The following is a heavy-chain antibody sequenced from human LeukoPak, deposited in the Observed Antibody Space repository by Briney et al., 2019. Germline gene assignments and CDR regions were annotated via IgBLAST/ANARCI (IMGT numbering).Heavy chain of an antibody. CDR3: ARGLLRFLEWLSPHYFDY. Sequence: ASVKVSCKASGYTFTGYYMHWVRQAPGQGLEWMGWINPNSGGTNYAQKFQGRVTMTRDTSISTAYMELSSLRSEDTAVYYCARGLLRFLEWLSPHYFDYWGQGTLVTVSS. V-gene: IGHV1-2*02. CDR1: GYTFTGYY. J-gene: IGHJ4*02. CDR2: INPNSGGT. D-gene: IGHD3-3*01.